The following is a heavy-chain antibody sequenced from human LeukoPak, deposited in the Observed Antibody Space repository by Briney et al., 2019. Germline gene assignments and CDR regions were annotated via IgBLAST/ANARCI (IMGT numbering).Heavy chain of an antibody. V-gene: IGHV4-34*01. D-gene: IGHD3-10*01. CDR2: INHSGST. Sequence: PSGTLSLTCAVYGGSFSGYYWSWIRQPPGKGLEWIGEINHSGSTNYNPSLKSRVTISVDTSKNQFSLQLNSVTPEDTAVYYCARDQRSFDYWGQGTLVTVSS. CDR1: GGSFSGYY. CDR3: ARDQRSFDY. J-gene: IGHJ4*02.